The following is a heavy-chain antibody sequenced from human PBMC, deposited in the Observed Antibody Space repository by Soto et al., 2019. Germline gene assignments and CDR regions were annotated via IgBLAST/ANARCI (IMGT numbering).Heavy chain of an antibody. CDR3: VRVGLNRNYDFDF. D-gene: IGHD3-16*01. CDR2: INPNSDVT. J-gene: IGHJ4*02. Sequence: QVQLVQSGAEVKKPGASVKVSCKASGYTFNSYYIHWVRQAPGQGLEWMGWINPNSDVTGYAQSFQGRVTMSRDMSMTTAYMDLTRLRSDDTAGYYCVRVGLNRNYDFDFWGQGTLITVSS. V-gene: IGHV1-2*02. CDR1: GYTFNSYY.